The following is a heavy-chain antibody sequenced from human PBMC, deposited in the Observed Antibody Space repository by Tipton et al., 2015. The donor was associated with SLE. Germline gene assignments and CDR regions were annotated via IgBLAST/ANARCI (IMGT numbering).Heavy chain of an antibody. J-gene: IGHJ5*02. CDR2: ISYSGSP. Sequence: WVRQAPGKGLEWIGGISYSGSPYYNSSLRSRVVISRDMSNNQFSLNLNAVTAADTAVYYCAREERYANSWNVRWFGPWGQGIPVTVSS. V-gene: IGHV4-39*02. D-gene: IGHD1-1*01. CDR3: AREERYANSWNVRWFGP.